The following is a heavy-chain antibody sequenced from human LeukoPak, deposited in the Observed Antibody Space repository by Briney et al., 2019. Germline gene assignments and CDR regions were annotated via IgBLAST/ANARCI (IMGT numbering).Heavy chain of an antibody. Sequence: SETLSLTCAVSGGSFSGYSWSWIRQPPGKGLEWIGYIYYSGSTNYNPSLKSRVTISVDTSKNQFSLKLSSVTAADTAVYYCARKIGTGTTHFDYWGQGTLVTVSS. J-gene: IGHJ4*02. D-gene: IGHD1-1*01. CDR1: GGSFSGYS. V-gene: IGHV4-59*01. CDR2: IYYSGST. CDR3: ARKIGTGTTHFDY.